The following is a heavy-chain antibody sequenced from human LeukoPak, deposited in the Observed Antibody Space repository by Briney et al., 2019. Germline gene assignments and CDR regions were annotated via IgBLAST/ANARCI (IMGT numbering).Heavy chain of an antibody. D-gene: IGHD2-2*02. CDR3: ARAGDIVVVPAAIGSDRAFDY. CDR2: INHSGST. CDR1: GGSFSGYY. J-gene: IGHJ4*02. Sequence: SETLSLTCAVYGGSFSGYYWSWIRQPPGKGLEWIGEINHSGSTNYNPSLKSRVTISVDTSKNQSSLKLSSVTAADTAVYYCARAGDIVVVPAAIGSDRAFDYWGQGTLVTVSS. V-gene: IGHV4-34*01.